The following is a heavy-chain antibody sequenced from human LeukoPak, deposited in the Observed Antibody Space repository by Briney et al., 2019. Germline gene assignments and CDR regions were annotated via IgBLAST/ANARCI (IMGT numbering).Heavy chain of an antibody. V-gene: IGHV4-61*05. CDR1: GGSISSSSYY. CDR3: ARSRWGPFDY. Sequence: SETLSLTCTVSGGSISSSSYYWGWIRQPPGKGLEWIGYIYYSGSTNYNPSLKSRVTISVDASKNQFSLKLSSVTAADTAVYYCARSRWGPFDYWGQGTLVTVSS. J-gene: IGHJ4*02. CDR2: IYYSGST. D-gene: IGHD7-27*01.